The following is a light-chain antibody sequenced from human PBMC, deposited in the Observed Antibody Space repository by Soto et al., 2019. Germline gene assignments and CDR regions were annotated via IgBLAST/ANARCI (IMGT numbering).Light chain of an antibody. V-gene: IGKV1-27*01. CDR2: AAS. J-gene: IGKJ1*01. Sequence: DIQMTQSPSSLSASVGDRVTISCRASQGISNYLAWYQQKPGEVPKLLIYAASTLQSGVPARFSGSGSGTDFTLTISSLQPEDVATYYCQKYISAPQTFGQGTKVEIK. CDR1: QGISNY. CDR3: QKYISAPQT.